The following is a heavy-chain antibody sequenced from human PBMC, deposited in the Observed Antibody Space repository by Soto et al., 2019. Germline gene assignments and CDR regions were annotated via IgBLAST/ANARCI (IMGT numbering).Heavy chain of an antibody. V-gene: IGHV4-59*01. J-gene: IGHJ4*02. D-gene: IGHD3-9*01. CDR2: IYYSGST. CDR1: RDSIGSFY. Sequence: SETLSLTCSVSRDSIGSFYGSWIRQPPGKGLEWIGYIYYSGSTNYNPSLKSRVTISVDTSKNQFSLKLSSVTAADTAVYYCARSGFDYDILTGSPLPSDYWGQGTLVTLSS. CDR3: ARSGFDYDILTGSPLPSDY.